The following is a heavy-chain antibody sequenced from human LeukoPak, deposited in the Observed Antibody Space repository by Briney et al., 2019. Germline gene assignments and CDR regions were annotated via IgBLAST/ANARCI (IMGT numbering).Heavy chain of an antibody. J-gene: IGHJ4*02. Sequence: PGGSLRLFCAASGFTFSRYSVNWVRQAPGKGLEWVAYIRTSSGGIYYADSVKGRFTISTDTAKNSLYLEMNNLRDGDTAVYYCARDDSWAFDYWGQGTLVTVSS. CDR1: GFTFSRYS. CDR3: ARDDSWAFDY. CDR2: IRTSSGGI. V-gene: IGHV3-48*02. D-gene: IGHD2-21*02.